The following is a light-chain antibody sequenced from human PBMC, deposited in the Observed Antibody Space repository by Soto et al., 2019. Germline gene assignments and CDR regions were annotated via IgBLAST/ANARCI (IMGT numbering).Light chain of an antibody. CDR1: QDISGW. CDR3: QHYSTRSGVT. CDR2: DAS. J-gene: IGKJ4*01. Sequence: IQMTQSPSTLSASVGDRVIITCRASQDISGWLAWYQQKPGKAPKLLVFDASSLEDGVPSRFSGSGSGTEFTLTVSNLQSDYFATYYCQHYSTRSGVTFGGGTKVEI. V-gene: IGKV1-5*01.